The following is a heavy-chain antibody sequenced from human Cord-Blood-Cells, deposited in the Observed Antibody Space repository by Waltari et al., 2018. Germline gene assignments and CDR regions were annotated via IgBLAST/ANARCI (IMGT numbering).Heavy chain of an antibody. CDR2: LYYSGST. J-gene: IGHJ3*02. CDR3: ARANWGNAFDI. D-gene: IGHD7-27*01. V-gene: IGHV4-59*01. CDR1: GGSISSYY. Sequence: QVQLQESGPGLVKPSETLSLTCTVSGGSISSYYWSWIRQPPGKGLEWIGYLYYSGSTNYSPSRKSRVTISVDTSKNQFSLKLSSVTAADTAVYYCARANWGNAFDIWGQGTMVTVSS.